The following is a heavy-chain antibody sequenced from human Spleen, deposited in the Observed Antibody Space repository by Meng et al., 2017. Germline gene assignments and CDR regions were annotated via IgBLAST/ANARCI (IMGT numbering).Heavy chain of an antibody. V-gene: IGHV3-66*01. CDR1: GYSFSSYA. CDR3: ARGSVAEAFDI. J-gene: IGHJ3*02. CDR2: FYSGGST. Sequence: EVLVVEAGGSVVPPGGSLRVSCAASGYSFSSYAMSWVGQAPGKGLEWVSVFYSGGSTYYADSVEGRFTISRYNSKSTLYLQMNSLRAEDTAVYYCARGSVAEAFDIWVQGTMVTVSS. D-gene: IGHD6-19*01.